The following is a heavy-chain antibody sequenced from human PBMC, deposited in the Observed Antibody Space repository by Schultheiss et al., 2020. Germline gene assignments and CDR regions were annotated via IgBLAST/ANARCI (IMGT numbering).Heavy chain of an antibody. CDR2: MNPNSGNT. CDR1: GYTFTSYD. D-gene: IGHD3-10*01. V-gene: IGHV1-8*01. CDR3: ATSHYGSGSFHYY. J-gene: IGHJ4*02. Sequence: ASVKVSCKTSGYTFTSYDINWVRQGTGQGLEWMGWMNPNSGNTGYAQKFKGRVSMTRKTPISTAYMELSSLRSDDTAVYYCATSHYGSGSFHYYWGQGTLVTVSS.